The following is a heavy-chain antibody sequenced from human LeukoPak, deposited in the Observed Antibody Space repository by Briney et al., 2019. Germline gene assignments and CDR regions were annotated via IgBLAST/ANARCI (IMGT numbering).Heavy chain of an antibody. CDR1: GFTFSSYL. CDR2: INTDGSSA. J-gene: IGHJ4*02. Sequence: GGSLRLSCAASGFTFSSYLMHWVRQAPGKGLVWVSRINTDGSSANYADSVKGRFTISRDNAKNTLYLQMNSLRAEDTAVYYCAREGGYYDSSGYFDYWGQGTLVTVSS. CDR3: AREGGYYDSSGYFDY. D-gene: IGHD3-22*01. V-gene: IGHV3-74*01.